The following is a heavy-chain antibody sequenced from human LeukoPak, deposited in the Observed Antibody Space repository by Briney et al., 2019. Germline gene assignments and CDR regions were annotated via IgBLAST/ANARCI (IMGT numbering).Heavy chain of an antibody. V-gene: IGHV3-23*01. CDR1: GFTFSSYA. D-gene: IGHD3-16*02. CDR3: AKDRDYDYVWGSYRSNYFDY. CDR2: ISGSGGST. Sequence: GGSLRLSCAASGFTFSSYAMSWVRQAPGKGLEWVSAISGSGGSTYYADSVKGRFTISRDNSKNTLYLQMNSLRAEDTAVYCCAKDRDYDYVWGSYRSNYFDYWGQGTLVTVSS. J-gene: IGHJ4*02.